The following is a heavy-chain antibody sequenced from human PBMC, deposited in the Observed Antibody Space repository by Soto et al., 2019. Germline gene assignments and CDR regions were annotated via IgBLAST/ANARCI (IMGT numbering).Heavy chain of an antibody. CDR3: ARGSRYCSSASCYTFDN. CDR1: GFTFSSFW. J-gene: IGHJ4*02. V-gene: IGHV3-7*01. Sequence: SGGSLRLSCAASGFTFSSFWMSWVRQAPGKGLEWVANIKQGGSEKYYVDSVKGRFTISRDNAKNSLYLQMNSLRAEDTAVYYCARGSRYCSSASCYTFDNWGQGTLVTVSS. CDR2: IKQGGSEK. D-gene: IGHD2-2*02.